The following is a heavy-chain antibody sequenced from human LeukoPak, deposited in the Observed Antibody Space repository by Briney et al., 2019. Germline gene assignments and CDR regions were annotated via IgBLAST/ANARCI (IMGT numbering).Heavy chain of an antibody. J-gene: IGHJ4*02. CDR3: ASVGGYYDSSGDYYFDY. D-gene: IGHD3-22*01. CDR2: ISSDGSSK. CDR1: GFTFNSYG. Sequence: GGSLRLSCAASGFTFNSYGMHWVRQAPGKGLEWVTAISSDGSSKYYADSVKGRFTISRDNSKNTLYLQMNSLRAEDTAVYYCASVGGYYDSSGDYYFDYWGQGTLVTVSS. V-gene: IGHV3-30*03.